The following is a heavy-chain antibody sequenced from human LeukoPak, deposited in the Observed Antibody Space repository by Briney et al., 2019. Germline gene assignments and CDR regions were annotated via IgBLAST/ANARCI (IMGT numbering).Heavy chain of an antibody. CDR3: FSGYFPHFDY. V-gene: IGHV3-23*01. D-gene: IGHD3-22*01. J-gene: IGHJ4*02. CDR1: GFTFSSYA. Sequence: PGGSLRLSCAASGFTFSSYAMSWVRQAPGKGLEWVSATSGSGGSTYYADSVKGRFTISRDNSKNTLYLQMNSLRAEDTAVYYCFSGYFPHFDYWGQGTLVTVSS. CDR2: TSGSGGST.